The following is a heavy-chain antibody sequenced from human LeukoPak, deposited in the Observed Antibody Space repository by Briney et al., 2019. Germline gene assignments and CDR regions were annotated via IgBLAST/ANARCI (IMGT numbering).Heavy chain of an antibody. CDR1: GDSVSSNSAA. D-gene: IGHD6-13*01. J-gene: IGHJ5*02. Sequence: SQTLSLTCAISGDSVSSNSAAWNWIRQSPSRGLEWLGRTYYRSKWYNDYAVSVKSRITINPDTSKNQFSLQLNSVTPEDTAVYYCARGGYSSSWHPRPRHWFDPWGQGTLVTVSS. CDR2: TYYRSKWYN. CDR3: ARGGYSSSWHPRPRHWFDP. V-gene: IGHV6-1*01.